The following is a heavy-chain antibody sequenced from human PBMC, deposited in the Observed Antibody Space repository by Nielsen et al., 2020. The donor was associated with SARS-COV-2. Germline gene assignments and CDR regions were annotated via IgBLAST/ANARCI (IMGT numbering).Heavy chain of an antibody. D-gene: IGHD2-21*02. V-gene: IGHV3-74*01. CDR1: GFIFRRFW. Sequence: GESLKISCAASGFIFRRFWMHWVRQVPGKGLVWVTRINSDGSRINYADSVRGRFTISRDNARNSLYLQMNSLRAEDTAVYYCARGPYCGGDCQSLWGQGTLVTVSS. J-gene: IGHJ4*02. CDR3: ARGPYCGGDCQSL. CDR2: INSDGSRI.